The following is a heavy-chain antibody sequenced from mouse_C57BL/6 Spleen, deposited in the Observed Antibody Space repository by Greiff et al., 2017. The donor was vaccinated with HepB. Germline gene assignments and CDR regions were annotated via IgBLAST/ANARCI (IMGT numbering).Heavy chain of an antibody. J-gene: IGHJ3*01. V-gene: IGHV1-82*01. Sequence: QVQLQQSGPELVKPGASVKISCKASGYAFSSSWMNWVKQRPGKGLEWIGRIYPGDGDTNYNGKFKGKATLTADKSSSTAYMQLSSLTSEDSAVYFCAREEDSNYAFAYWGQGTLVTVSA. CDR3: AREEDSNYAFAY. CDR1: GYAFSSSW. CDR2: IYPGDGDT. D-gene: IGHD2-5*01.